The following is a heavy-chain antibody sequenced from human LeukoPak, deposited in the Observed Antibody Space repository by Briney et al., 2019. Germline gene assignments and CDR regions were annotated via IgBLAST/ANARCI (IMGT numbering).Heavy chain of an antibody. CDR2: INDYGNRI. CDR3: VKDRPGSYAFDI. D-gene: IGHD3-10*01. V-gene: IGHV3-64D*06. Sequence: PGGSLPVSRSASGFTFMTSAMHWVRQAPGKGLEYVSSINDYGNRIHYAGSVKGRFSISRDTSTNTLYLQMSSLRPEDTAVYHCVKDRPGSYAFDIWGQGTMVTVSS. CDR1: GFTFMTSA. J-gene: IGHJ3*02.